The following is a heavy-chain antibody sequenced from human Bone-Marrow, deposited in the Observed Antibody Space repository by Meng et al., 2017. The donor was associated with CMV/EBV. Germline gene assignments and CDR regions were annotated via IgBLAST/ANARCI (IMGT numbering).Heavy chain of an antibody. D-gene: IGHD3-3*01. V-gene: IGHV3-20*04. J-gene: IGHJ4*02. CDR1: GFTFDDYG. CDR2: INWNGGGT. CDR3: ARDFWRGLDY. Sequence: GESLKISCAASGFTFDDYGMSWVRQAPGKGLEWVSGINWNGGGTGYADSVKGRFTISRDNAKNSLYLQMNSLRAEDTALYYCARDFWRGLDYWGQGTLVTVSS.